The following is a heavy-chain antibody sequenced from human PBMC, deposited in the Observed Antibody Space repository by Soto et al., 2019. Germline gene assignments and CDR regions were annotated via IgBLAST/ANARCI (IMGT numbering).Heavy chain of an antibody. D-gene: IGHD4-17*01. Sequence: SQTLSLTCTVSGGSINYSYWTWIRQPPGKGLEWIGYISYTGSANYNASLKSRLTISVDTSKNQFSLKLSSVTAADTALYYCARVNYGEYQCCIDVCDQGTTGTVCS. V-gene: IGHV4-59*01. CDR1: GGSINYSY. CDR2: ISYTGSA. CDR3: ARVNYGEYQCCIDV. J-gene: IGHJ6*02.